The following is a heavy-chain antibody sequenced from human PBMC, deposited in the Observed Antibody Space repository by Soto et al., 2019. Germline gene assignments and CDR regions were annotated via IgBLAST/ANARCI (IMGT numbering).Heavy chain of an antibody. Sequence: GGSLRLSCAASGFTFSSYAMSWVRQAPGKGLEWVSAISGSGGSTYYADSVKGRFTISRDNSKNTLYLQMNSLRAEDTAVYYCAKVIAMIVVVSDLVDYWGQGTLVTVSS. V-gene: IGHV3-23*01. CDR3: AKVIAMIVVVSDLVDY. CDR1: GFTFSSYA. J-gene: IGHJ4*02. CDR2: ISGSGGST. D-gene: IGHD3-22*01.